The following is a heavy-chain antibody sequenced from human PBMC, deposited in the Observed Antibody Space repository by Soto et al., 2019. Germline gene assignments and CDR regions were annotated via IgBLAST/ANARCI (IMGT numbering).Heavy chain of an antibody. CDR1: GYTFTSYG. V-gene: IGHV1-69*13. D-gene: IGHD4-17*01. CDR3: ARGDATKIVVTTYYAMDV. Sequence: SVKVSCKASGYTFTSYGISWVRQAPGQGLEWMGGIIPVFGTANYAQKFQGRVTITADESTNIVYMDVTSLRSEDTAVYYCARGDATKIVVTTYYAMDVWGQGSTVTVSS. J-gene: IGHJ6*02. CDR2: IIPVFGTA.